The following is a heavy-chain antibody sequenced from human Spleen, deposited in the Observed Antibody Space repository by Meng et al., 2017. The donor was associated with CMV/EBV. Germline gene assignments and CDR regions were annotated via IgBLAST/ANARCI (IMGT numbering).Heavy chain of an antibody. Sequence: GESLKISCAASGFTFSSYSMHWVRQAPGKGLEWVSAISGSGGSTYYADSVKGRFTISRDNSKNTLYLQMNSLRAEDTAVYYCAKDFGQQLELDYWGQGTLVTVSS. J-gene: IGHJ4*02. V-gene: IGHV3-23*01. CDR2: ISGSGGST. D-gene: IGHD6-13*01. CDR1: GFTFSSYS. CDR3: AKDFGQQLELDY.